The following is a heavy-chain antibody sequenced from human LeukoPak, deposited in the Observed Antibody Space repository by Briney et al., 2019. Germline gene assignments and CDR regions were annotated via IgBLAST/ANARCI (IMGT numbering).Heavy chain of an antibody. Sequence: QPGRSLRLSCAASGFTFSSYAMSWVRQAPGKGLEWVSGISGSGDNTYYADSVKGRFTISRDNSKNTLYLQMNSLRAEDTAVYDCARTVDTSMVYYFDYWGQGTLVTVSS. CDR2: ISGSGDNT. D-gene: IGHD5-18*01. V-gene: IGHV3-23*01. CDR1: GFTFSSYA. J-gene: IGHJ4*02. CDR3: ARTVDTSMVYYFDY.